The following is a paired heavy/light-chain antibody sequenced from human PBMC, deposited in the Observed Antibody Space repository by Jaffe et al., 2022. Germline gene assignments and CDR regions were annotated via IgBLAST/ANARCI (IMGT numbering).Heavy chain of an antibody. Sequence: EVQLVESGGGLVQPGRSLRLSCTASGFTFGDYAMSWVRQAPGKGLEWVGFIRSKAYGGTTEYAASVKGRFTISRDDSKSIAYLQMNSLKTEDTAVYYCTREFWAEGALEWWYSIYYMDVWGKGTTVTVSS. CDR1: GFTFGDYA. CDR3: TREFWAEGALEWWYSIYYMDV. J-gene: IGHJ6*03. CDR2: IRSKAYGGTT. V-gene: IGHV3-49*04. D-gene: IGHD2-15*01.
Light chain of an antibody. Sequence: EIVLTQSPGTLSLSPGERATLSCRASQSVSSSYLAWYQQKPGQAPRLLIYGASSRATGIPDRFSGSGSGTDFTLTISRLEPEDFAVYYCQQYGSSLSWTFGQGTKVEIK. CDR1: QSVSSSY. CDR2: GAS. J-gene: IGKJ1*01. V-gene: IGKV3-20*01. CDR3: QQYGSSLSWT.